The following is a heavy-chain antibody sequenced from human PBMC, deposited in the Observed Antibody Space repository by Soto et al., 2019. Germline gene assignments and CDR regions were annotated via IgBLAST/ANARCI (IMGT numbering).Heavy chain of an antibody. CDR3: ARDRLTGDSDY. Sequence: EVQLVESGGGLVQPGGSLRLSCAASGFTVSSNYMSWVRQAPGKGLEWVSVIYSGGSTYYADSVEGRFTISRDNSKNTLYLQMNSLRAEDTAVYYCARDRLTGDSDYWGQGTLVTVSS. J-gene: IGHJ4*02. CDR2: IYSGGST. D-gene: IGHD7-27*01. CDR1: GFTVSSNY. V-gene: IGHV3-66*01.